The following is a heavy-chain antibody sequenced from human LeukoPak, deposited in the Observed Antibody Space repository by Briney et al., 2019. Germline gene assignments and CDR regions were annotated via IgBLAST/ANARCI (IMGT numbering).Heavy chain of an antibody. V-gene: IGHV4-4*07. CDR1: GGSISTYY. J-gene: IGHJ4*02. Sequence: SETLSLTCTVSGGSISTYYWTWIRQPAGRGLEWLGRIYSSGSTNYNPSLKSRVTMSVDTSKNQFSLKLSSVTAADTAVYYCARRYSNYFFDYWGQGTLVTVSS. CDR3: ARRYSNYFFDY. CDR2: IYSSGST. D-gene: IGHD4-11*01.